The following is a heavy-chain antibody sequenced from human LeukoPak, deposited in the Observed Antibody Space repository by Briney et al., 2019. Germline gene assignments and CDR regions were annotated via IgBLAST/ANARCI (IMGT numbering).Heavy chain of an antibody. CDR1: GGSFSGYY. Sequence: PSETLSLTCAVYGGSFSGYYWSWIRQPPGKGLEWIGEINHSGSTNYNPSLKSRVTISVDTSKNQFSLKLSSVTAADTAVYYCARELRYFDWLSYYFDYWGQGTLVTVSS. V-gene: IGHV4-34*01. CDR2: INHSGST. CDR3: ARELRYFDWLSYYFDY. D-gene: IGHD3-9*01. J-gene: IGHJ4*02.